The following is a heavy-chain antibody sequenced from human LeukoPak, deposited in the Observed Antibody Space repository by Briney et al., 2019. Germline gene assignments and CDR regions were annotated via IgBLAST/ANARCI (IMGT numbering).Heavy chain of an antibody. D-gene: IGHD2-2*01. CDR3: VRHLSDTTSCPNY. Sequence: GESLKISCKGSGYSFASYWIGWVRQMPGKGLEWMGIIHPGDSDTRYSPSFQGRVTISADKSIRTAYLQWNSLKASDTAIYYCVRHLSDTTSCPNYWGPGTLITVAS. V-gene: IGHV5-51*01. CDR1: GYSFASYW. J-gene: IGHJ4*02. CDR2: IHPGDSDT.